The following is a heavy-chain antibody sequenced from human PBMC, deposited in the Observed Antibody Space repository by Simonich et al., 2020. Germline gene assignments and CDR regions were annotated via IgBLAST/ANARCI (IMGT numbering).Heavy chain of an antibody. V-gene: IGHV1-2*02. J-gene: IGHJ3*02. CDR2: INPNSGGT. CDR3: ARVSGGTAMVTSTFDI. Sequence: QVQLVQSGAEVKKPGASVKVSCKAAGYTFTGYCMHWVQQAPGKGLEWMGWINPNSGGTNYTQTFQGRVTMTMDTSNSTAYMELSRLRSDDTAVYYCARVSGGTAMVTSTFDIWGQGTMVTVSS. CDR1: GYTFTGYC. D-gene: IGHD5-18*01.